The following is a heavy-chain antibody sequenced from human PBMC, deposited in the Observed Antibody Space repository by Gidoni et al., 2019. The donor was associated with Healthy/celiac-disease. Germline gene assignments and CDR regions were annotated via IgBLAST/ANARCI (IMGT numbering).Heavy chain of an antibody. Sequence: QLQLQESGPGLVKPSETLSLTCTVSGGSISSSSYYWGWIRQPPGKGLEWIGSIYYSGSTYYNPSLKSRVTISVDTSKNQFSLKLSSVTAADTAVYYCARDNEDYVWGSYRGGLYYFDYWGQGTLVAVSS. CDR2: IYYSGST. CDR1: GGSISSSSYY. D-gene: IGHD3-16*02. V-gene: IGHV4-39*07. J-gene: IGHJ4*02. CDR3: ARDNEDYVWGSYRGGLYYFDY.